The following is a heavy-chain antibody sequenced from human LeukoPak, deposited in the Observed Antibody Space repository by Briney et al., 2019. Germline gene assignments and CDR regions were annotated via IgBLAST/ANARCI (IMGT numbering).Heavy chain of an antibody. Sequence: SQTLSLTCAISGDSVSSNNAAWNWIRQSPSRGLEWLGRTYYRSEWYNDYAVSVESRITINPDTSKNQLSLQLNSVTPEDTAVYYCGRYYYYGMDVWGQGTTVTVSS. J-gene: IGHJ6*02. CDR1: GDSVSSNNAA. V-gene: IGHV6-1*01. CDR2: TYYRSEWYN. CDR3: GRYYYYGMDV.